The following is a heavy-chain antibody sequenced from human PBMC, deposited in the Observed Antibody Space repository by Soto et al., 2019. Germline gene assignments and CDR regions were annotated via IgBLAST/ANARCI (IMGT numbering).Heavy chain of an antibody. J-gene: IGHJ4*02. CDR1: GFTFNNYA. CDR2: ISSSGYST. V-gene: IGHV3-23*01. CDR3: AKGSVVVAAKFDS. D-gene: IGHD2-21*02. Sequence: VGSLRLSCAASGFTFNNYAMSWVRQAPGKGLEWVSAISSSGYSTYYADSVKGRFTISRDNSKNTVYLQMNNLRAEDTAVYYCAKGSVVVAAKFDSWGQGTLVTVSS.